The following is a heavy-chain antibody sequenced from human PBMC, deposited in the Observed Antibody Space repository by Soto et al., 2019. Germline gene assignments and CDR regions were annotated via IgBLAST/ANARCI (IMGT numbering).Heavy chain of an antibody. CDR2: IDYSGSA. D-gene: IGHD5-18*01. CDR3: ARVEVEGYSYGFVDY. Sequence: SETLSLTCTVSGGSISSGNYYWGWIRQPPGKGLEWIGYIDYSGSAFYTPSLKSRVTISVETSKNQFSLKLTSVTAADTAVYYCARVEVEGYSYGFVDYWGQGSLVTVS. CDR1: GGSISSGNYY. V-gene: IGHV4-30-4*01. J-gene: IGHJ4*02.